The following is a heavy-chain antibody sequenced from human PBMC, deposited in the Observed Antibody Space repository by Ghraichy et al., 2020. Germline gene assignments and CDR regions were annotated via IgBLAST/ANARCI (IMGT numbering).Heavy chain of an antibody. CDR3: ARRHMVRGVIWFDP. D-gene: IGHD3-10*01. Sequence: GGSLRLSCAASGFTFSSYSMNWVRQAPGKGLEWVSYISSSSSTIYYADSVKGRFTISRDNAKNSLYLQMNSLRAEDTAVYYCARRHMVRGVIWFDPWGQGTLVTVSS. V-gene: IGHV3-48*01. CDR2: ISSSSSTI. J-gene: IGHJ5*02. CDR1: GFTFSSYS.